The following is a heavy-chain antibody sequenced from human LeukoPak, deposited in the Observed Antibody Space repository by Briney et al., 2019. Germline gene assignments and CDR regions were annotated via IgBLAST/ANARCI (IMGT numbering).Heavy chain of an antibody. CDR2: IWYDGSNK. CDR3: ARDLEIGSSSYYFDY. CDR1: DFTVSSNY. D-gene: IGHD3-3*01. Sequence: GGSLRLSCAASDFTVSSNYMSWVRQAPGKGLEWVAVIWYDGSNKYYADSVRGRFTISRDNFKNTLYLQMNSLRAEDTAVYYCARDLEIGSSSYYFDYRGQGTLVTVSS. V-gene: IGHV3-33*08. J-gene: IGHJ4*02.